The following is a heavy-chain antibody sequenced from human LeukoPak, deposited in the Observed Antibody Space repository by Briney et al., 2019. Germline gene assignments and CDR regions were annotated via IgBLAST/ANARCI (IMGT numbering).Heavy chain of an antibody. Sequence: NPSETLSLTCTVSDDSISSGFYWGWIRQPPGKGLEWIGSIYHSGSTYYNPSLKSRVTISVDTSKNQFSLRLSSVTAADTAVYYCASRITVAGNYFDYWGQGTLVTVSS. D-gene: IGHD6-19*01. CDR3: ASRITVAGNYFDY. CDR2: IYHSGST. J-gene: IGHJ4*02. V-gene: IGHV4-38-2*02. CDR1: DDSISSGFY.